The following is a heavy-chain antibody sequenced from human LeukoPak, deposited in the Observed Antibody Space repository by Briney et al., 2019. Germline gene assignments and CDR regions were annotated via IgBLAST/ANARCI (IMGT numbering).Heavy chain of an antibody. D-gene: IGHD5-12*01. CDR1: GGSISSYY. J-gene: IGHJ4*02. Sequence: PSETLSLTCTVSGGSISSYYWSWIRQPPGKGLEWIGYIYYSGSTNYNPSLKSQVTISVDTSKNQFSLKLSSVTAADTAVYYCASLRGYSDYEDQWGLETLVTVSS. CDR3: ASLRGYSDYEDQ. CDR2: IYYSGST. V-gene: IGHV4-59*01.